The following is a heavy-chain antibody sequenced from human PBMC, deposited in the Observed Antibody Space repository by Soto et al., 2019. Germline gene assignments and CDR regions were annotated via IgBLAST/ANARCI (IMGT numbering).Heavy chain of an antibody. CDR2: IIPIFGTA. V-gene: IGHV1-69*13. CDR1: GGTFSSYA. D-gene: IGHD1-26*01. J-gene: IGHJ3*02. Sequence: EASVKVSCKASGGTFSSYAISWVRQAPGQGLEWMGGIIPIFGTANYAQKFQGRVTITADESTSTAYMELSSLRSEDTAVYYCARQWELGAFDIWGQGTMVTVSS. CDR3: ARQWELGAFDI.